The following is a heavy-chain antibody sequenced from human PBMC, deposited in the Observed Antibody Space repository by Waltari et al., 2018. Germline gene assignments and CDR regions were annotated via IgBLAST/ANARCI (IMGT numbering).Heavy chain of an antibody. CDR3: ARDKGVEPTTRFDY. V-gene: IGHV3-53*01. D-gene: IGHD1-26*01. CDR1: AFSVSSND. Sequence: EVQLVESGGGLIQPGGSLRLSCAASAFSVSSNDMTWVRQAPGKGLKWLSIVTSDDKTYYADSVKGRFTISRDNSKNTLYLEMSSLTAEDTAVYYCARDKGVEPTTRFDYWGQGTLVTVSS. CDR2: VTSDDKT. J-gene: IGHJ4*02.